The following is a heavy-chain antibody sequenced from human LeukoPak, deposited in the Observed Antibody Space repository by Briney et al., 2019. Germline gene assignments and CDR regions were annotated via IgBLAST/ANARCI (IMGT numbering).Heavy chain of an antibody. CDR1: GFTFSSYW. V-gene: IGHV3-7*01. D-gene: IGHD5-18*01. CDR2: IKQDGSEK. CDR3: ARDTGGGYSCYDC. Sequence: PGGCLRLSCAASGFTFSSYWMSWVRQAPGKGLEWVANIKQDGSEKYYVHSVKGRFTISRDNAKNSLYLQMNSLRAEDTAVYYCARDTGGGYSCYDCWGQGTLVTVSS. J-gene: IGHJ4*02.